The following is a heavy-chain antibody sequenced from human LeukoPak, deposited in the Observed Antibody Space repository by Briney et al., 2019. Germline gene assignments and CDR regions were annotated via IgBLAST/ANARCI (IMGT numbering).Heavy chain of an antibody. CDR3: ARDGRGYCSSTSCYIDY. CDR1: GGSFSGYY. Sequence: SETLSLTCAVYGGSFSGYYWSWIRQPPGKGLEWIGEINHSGSTHYNPSLKSRVTISVDTSKNQFSLKLSSVTAADTAVYYCARDGRGYCSSTSCYIDYWGQGTLVTVSS. V-gene: IGHV4-34*01. J-gene: IGHJ4*02. CDR2: INHSGST. D-gene: IGHD2-2*01.